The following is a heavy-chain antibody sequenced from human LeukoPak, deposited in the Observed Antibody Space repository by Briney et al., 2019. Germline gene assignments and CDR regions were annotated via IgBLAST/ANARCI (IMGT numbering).Heavy chain of an antibody. Sequence: ASLKVSCKASGYTFTGHHIHWVRQAPGQGLEWMGWMNPDSGGTNYAPKFQGRVTMTRDTSISTAYMEVGNLRSDDTAVYFCARDQRGNNWVFDYWGQGTLVTVSS. J-gene: IGHJ4*02. CDR3: ARDQRGNNWVFDY. D-gene: IGHD5-24*01. CDR2: MNPDSGGT. CDR1: GYTFTGHH. V-gene: IGHV1-2*02.